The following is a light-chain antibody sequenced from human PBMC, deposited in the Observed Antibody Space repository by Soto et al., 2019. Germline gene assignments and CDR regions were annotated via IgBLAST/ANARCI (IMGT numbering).Light chain of an antibody. J-gene: IGKJ1*01. CDR1: QDISNY. CDR3: QQYDNLPAT. Sequence: DIQMTQSPSSLSASVGDRVTITCQASQDISNYLNWYQQKPGKAPKLLIYDASNLETGVPSRFSGSGSGTHFTFTISSLQPEDIATYYCQQYDNLPATFGQGTKVEI. V-gene: IGKV1-33*01. CDR2: DAS.